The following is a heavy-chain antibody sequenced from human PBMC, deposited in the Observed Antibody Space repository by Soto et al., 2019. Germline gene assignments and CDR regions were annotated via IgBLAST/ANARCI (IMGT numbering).Heavy chain of an antibody. J-gene: IGHJ4*02. CDR2: INPNSGGT. V-gene: IGHV1-2*02. CDR3: ARVLRGELLLYYFDF. D-gene: IGHD1-26*01. CDR1: GYTFTGYY. Sequence: QVQLVQSGAEVKKPGASVKVSCKASGYTFTGYYMHWVRQAPGQGLEWMGWINPNSGGTNYAQKFQGRVTMTRDTSIITAYMELSRRRSDDTAVYYCARVLRGELLLYYFDFWGQGTLVTVSS.